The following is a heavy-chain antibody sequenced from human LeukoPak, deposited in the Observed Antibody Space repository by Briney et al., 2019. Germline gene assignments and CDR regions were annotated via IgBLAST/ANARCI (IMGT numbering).Heavy chain of an antibody. D-gene: IGHD1-26*01. CDR2: ISSGSSTI. CDR1: GFPFSEYS. Sequence: PGGSLRLSYAASGFPFSEYSMNWVRQAPGKGLEWISYISSGSSTIFYADSVRGRFTISRDNAKDSVYLQMNSLRAEDTAVYYCAKDRAIVGATNGFDYWGQGTLVTVSS. V-gene: IGHV3-48*01. J-gene: IGHJ4*02. CDR3: AKDRAIVGATNGFDY.